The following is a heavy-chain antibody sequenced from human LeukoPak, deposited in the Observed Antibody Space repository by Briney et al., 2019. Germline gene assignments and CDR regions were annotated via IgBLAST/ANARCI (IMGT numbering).Heavy chain of an antibody. V-gene: IGHV1-46*01. D-gene: IGHD6-19*01. J-gene: IGHJ4*02. Sequence: ASVKVSCKASGHTFTYYYIYWVRQAPGQGLEWMGLINPSGGSTRYAQNFQGRVTMTRDTSTSTVSMELSSLRSEDPAMYYCARGPYSSGWYGLDYWGQGTLVTVSS. CDR2: INPSGGST. CDR3: ARGPYSSGWYGLDY. CDR1: GHTFTYYY.